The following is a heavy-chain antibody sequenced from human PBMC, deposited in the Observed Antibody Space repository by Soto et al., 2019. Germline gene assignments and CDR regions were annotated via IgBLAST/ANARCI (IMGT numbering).Heavy chain of an antibody. J-gene: IGHJ4*02. CDR3: AKDVVARYDILTAYPYFDY. CDR1: GFTFSNYA. V-gene: IGHV3-23*01. Sequence: EVQLLESGGTLVQPGGSLRLSCSASGFTFSNYAMSWVRQAPGKGLEWVSGIGGGGGVAYYADSVTGRFTMSRYISKNTVYLQMHSLRAEETAVYFCAKDVVARYDILTAYPYFDYWGQGTLVTVAS. D-gene: IGHD3-9*01. CDR2: IGGGGGVA.